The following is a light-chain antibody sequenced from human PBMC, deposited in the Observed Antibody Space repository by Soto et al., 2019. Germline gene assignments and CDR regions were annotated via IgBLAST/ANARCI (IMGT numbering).Light chain of an antibody. Sequence: DIQMTQSPSTLSASVGDRVTITCRASQSISNWLAWYQQKPGKAPKLLIYAASSLESGVPSRFSGSGSGTKFTLTISSLQPDDFATYYCQQYNSYLITFGQGTRLEIK. V-gene: IGKV1-5*01. CDR2: AAS. J-gene: IGKJ5*01. CDR3: QQYNSYLIT. CDR1: QSISNW.